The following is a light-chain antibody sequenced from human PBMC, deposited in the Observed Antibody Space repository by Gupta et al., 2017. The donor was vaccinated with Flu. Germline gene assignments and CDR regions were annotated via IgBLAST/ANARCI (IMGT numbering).Light chain of an antibody. CDR2: SNN. V-gene: IGLV1-44*01. CDR3: AAWDDSLNGWV. J-gene: IGLJ3*02. Sequence: QSVLPQPPSASGTPGQRVTISCSGSSSNIGSNTVNWYQQLPGTAPKLLIYSNNKRPSGVPDRFSGSKSGTSAALAISGLQAEDEADYYCAAWDDSLNGWVFGGGTKLTVL. CDR1: SSNIGSNT.